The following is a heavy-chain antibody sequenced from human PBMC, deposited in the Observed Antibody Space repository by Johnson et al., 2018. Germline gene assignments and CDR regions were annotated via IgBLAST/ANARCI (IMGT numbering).Heavy chain of an antibody. J-gene: IGHJ3*02. CDR2: IYYSGST. CDR3: ARPIYYDSSGGFDI. V-gene: IGHV4-39*07. D-gene: IGHD3-22*01. CDR1: GGSISGRSYY. Sequence: QEQLRESGPGLVKPKETLSLTCTVSGGSISGRSYYWGWIRQPPGKGLEWIATIYYSGSTSYNPSLKSRVSISVDTSKNQFSLTLSSVNAADTALYYCARPIYYDSSGGFDIWGQGTMVTVSS.